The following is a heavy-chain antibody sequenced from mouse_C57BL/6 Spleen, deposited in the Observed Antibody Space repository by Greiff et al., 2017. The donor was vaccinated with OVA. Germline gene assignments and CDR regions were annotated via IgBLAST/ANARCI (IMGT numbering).Heavy chain of an antibody. J-gene: IGHJ3*01. CDR3: ARKTAWFAY. CDR2: IYPGSGST. CDR1: GYTFTSYW. V-gene: IGHV1-55*01. Sequence: QVHVKQSGAELVKPGASVKMSCKASGYTFTSYWITWVKQRPGQGLEWIGDIYPGSGSTNYNEKFKSKATLTVDTSSSTAYMQLSSLTSEDSAVYYCARKTAWFAYWGQGTLVTVSA.